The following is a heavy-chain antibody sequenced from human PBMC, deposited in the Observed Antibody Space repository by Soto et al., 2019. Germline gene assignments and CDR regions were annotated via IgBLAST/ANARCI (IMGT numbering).Heavy chain of an antibody. J-gene: IGHJ5*02. CDR2: IGTLFDR. CDR3: ARGRSNDFVSSPPPMFDP. Sequence: GSLRLSCVASGFNFETHDMHWVRQATAKGLEGVAGIGTLFDRFYPDSVKGRFTISRENANTSLFLEMNKLRTGDTGIYTCARGRSNDFVSSPPPMFDPRGQGTLVTVSS. V-gene: IGHV3-13*01. CDR1: GFNFETHD. D-gene: IGHD1-1*01.